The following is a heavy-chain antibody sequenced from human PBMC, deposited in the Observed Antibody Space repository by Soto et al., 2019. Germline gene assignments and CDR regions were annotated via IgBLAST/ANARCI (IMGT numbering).Heavy chain of an antibody. V-gene: IGHV3-66*01. D-gene: IGHD1-1*01. CDR2: IFAAGNT. CDR3: AREARVLGWDDARS. J-gene: IGHJ5*02. Sequence: PGGSLRLSCAASGFTINAHYMSWFRQAPGKGLEWVSVIFAAGNTYYADSAKGRFTISRDNSKSTLYLQMNSLRVEDTAVYYCAREARVLGWDDARSWGPGTLVTVSS. CDR1: GFTINAHY.